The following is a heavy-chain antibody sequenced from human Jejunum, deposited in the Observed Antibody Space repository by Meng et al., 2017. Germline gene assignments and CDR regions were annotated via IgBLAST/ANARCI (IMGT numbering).Heavy chain of an antibody. CDR3: ATWTAASYNDY. Sequence: GESLKISCEASGITFSTSSMHWVRQGPGKGLQDGSAISGSGDRLYHTNSVKGRVTISRDKSKNNLYRQKDNVRVEDMAGKYCATWTAASYNDYWGQGTLVTVSS. V-gene: IGHV3-64*01. D-gene: IGHD2-21*02. CDR1: GITFSTSS. J-gene: IGHJ4*02. CDR2: ISGSGDRL.